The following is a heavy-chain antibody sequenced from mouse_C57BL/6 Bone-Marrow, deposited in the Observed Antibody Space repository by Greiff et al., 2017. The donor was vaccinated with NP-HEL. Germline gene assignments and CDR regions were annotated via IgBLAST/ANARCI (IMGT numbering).Heavy chain of an antibody. Sequence: QVQLQQPGAELVKPGASVKLSCKASGYTFTTYWMQWVKQRPGQGLEWIGEIDPSDSYTNYNQKFKCKATLTVDTSSSTAYMQLSSLTSEDSAVYYCARKAYYGRSYEFAYWGQGTLVTVSA. CDR1: GYTFTTYW. D-gene: IGHD1-1*01. CDR2: IDPSDSYT. CDR3: ARKAYYGRSYEFAY. J-gene: IGHJ3*01. V-gene: IGHV1-50*01.